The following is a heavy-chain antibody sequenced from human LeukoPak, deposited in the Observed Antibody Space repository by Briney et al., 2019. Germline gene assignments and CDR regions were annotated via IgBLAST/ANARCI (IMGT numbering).Heavy chain of an antibody. J-gene: IGHJ6*02. V-gene: IGHV4-59*08. CDR2: IYYSGST. Sequence: SETLSLTCTVSGGSISSYYWSWIRQPPGKGLEWIGYIYYSGSTNYNPSLKSRVTISVDTSKNQFSLKLSSVTAADTAVYYCARRTIFYGMDVWGQGTTVTVSS. D-gene: IGHD3-9*01. CDR1: GGSISSYY. CDR3: ARRTIFYGMDV.